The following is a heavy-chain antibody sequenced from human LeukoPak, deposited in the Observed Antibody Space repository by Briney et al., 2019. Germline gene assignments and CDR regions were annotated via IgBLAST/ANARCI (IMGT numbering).Heavy chain of an antibody. V-gene: IGHV4-59*01. J-gene: IGHJ4*02. CDR1: GGSISSYY. Sequence: SETLSLACTVSGGSISSYYWSWIRQPPGKGLEWIGYIYYTGSTNYNPSLKSRVTMSVDTSKNQFSLNLESVTPEDTAVYYCARNLLPEQLVLNFWGQGTLVTVSS. CDR2: IYYTGST. CDR3: ARNLLPEQLVLNF. D-gene: IGHD6-13*01.